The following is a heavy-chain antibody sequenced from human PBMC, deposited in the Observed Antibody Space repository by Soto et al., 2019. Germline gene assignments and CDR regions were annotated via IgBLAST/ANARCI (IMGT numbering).Heavy chain of an antibody. CDR1: GGSISSSSYY. CDR3: ARLFTTTGSYDS. CDR2: IYYSGST. V-gene: IGHV4-39*01. D-gene: IGHD1-26*01. J-gene: IGHJ5*01. Sequence: SETLSLTCTVSGGSISSSSYYWGWIRQPPGKGLEWIGNIYYSGSTYYNPSLKSRVTISVDTSKNQFSLKLSPVTAADTAVYFCARLFTTTGSYDSWGQGTLVTVSS.